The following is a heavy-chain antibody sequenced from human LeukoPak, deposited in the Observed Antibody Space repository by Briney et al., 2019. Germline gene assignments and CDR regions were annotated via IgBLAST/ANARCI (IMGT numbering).Heavy chain of an antibody. J-gene: IGHJ6*02. CDR1: GFTFSSYA. V-gene: IGHV3-30-3*01. CDR3: ARVTPYYYYYGMDV. D-gene: IGHD1-14*01. CDR2: ISYDGSHK. Sequence: GRSLRLSCAASGFTFSSYAMHWVRQAPGKGLEWVAVISYDGSHKYYADSVKGRFTISRDNSKNTLYLQMNSLRAEDTAVYYCARVTPYYYYYGMDVWGQGTTVTVSS.